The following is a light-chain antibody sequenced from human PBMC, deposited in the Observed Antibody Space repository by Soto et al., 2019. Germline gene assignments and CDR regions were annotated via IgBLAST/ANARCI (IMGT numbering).Light chain of an antibody. CDR2: DTS. V-gene: IGKV3-11*01. Sequence: EIVLTQSPSTLSLSPGERATLSCRTSQTIRGLLNWYQQRPGQAPRLLIYDTSNRATDIPARFSGNGSGTDFILTISRLDPEDFGVYFCQQRHNWPITFGQGTRLDIK. CDR1: QTIRGL. CDR3: QQRHNWPIT. J-gene: IGKJ5*01.